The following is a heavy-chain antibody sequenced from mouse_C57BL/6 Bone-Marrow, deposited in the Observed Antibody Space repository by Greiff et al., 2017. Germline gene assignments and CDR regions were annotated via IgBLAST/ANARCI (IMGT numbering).Heavy chain of an antibody. V-gene: IGHV1-81*01. Sequence: QVQLKESGAELARPGASVKLSCKASGYTFTSYGISWVKQRTGQGLEWIGEIYPRSGNTYYNEKFKGKATLTADKSSSTAYMELRSLTSEDSAVYFCALDDLLWYLQGYWGQGTTLTVSS. CDR3: ALDDLLWYLQGY. D-gene: IGHD2-1*01. CDR1: GYTFTSYG. CDR2: IYPRSGNT. J-gene: IGHJ2*01.